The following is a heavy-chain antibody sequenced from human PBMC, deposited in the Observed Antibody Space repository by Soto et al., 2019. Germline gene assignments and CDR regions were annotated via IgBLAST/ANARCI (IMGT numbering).Heavy chain of an antibody. CDR3: ARAIVVVTAQPFDS. Sequence: SETLSLTCAVSGGSLSSTNWWSRVRQPPGKGLEWIGEIYHSGSTNYNPSLKSRVTISVDKSKNQFSLKLNSVTAADTAVYYCARAIVVVTAQPFDSWGQGTLVTVPQ. CDR2: IYHSGST. J-gene: IGHJ5*01. CDR1: GGSLSSTNW. D-gene: IGHD2-21*02. V-gene: IGHV4-4*02.